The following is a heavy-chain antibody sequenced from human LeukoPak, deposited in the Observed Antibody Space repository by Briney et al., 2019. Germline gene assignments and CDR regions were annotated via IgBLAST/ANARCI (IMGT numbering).Heavy chain of an antibody. D-gene: IGHD3-22*01. J-gene: IGHJ2*01. V-gene: IGHV3-53*01. CDR2: IYSGGST. Sequence: GGSLRLSCAASGFXVSTNYMSWVRQAPGKGLQWVSIIYSGGSTSYADSVKGRFTISRDISKNTLFLQMSSLRAEDTAVYYCARSPRIYDSSGYYLVEYFDLWGRGTLVTVSS. CDR1: GFXVSTNY. CDR3: ARSPRIYDSSGYYLVEYFDL.